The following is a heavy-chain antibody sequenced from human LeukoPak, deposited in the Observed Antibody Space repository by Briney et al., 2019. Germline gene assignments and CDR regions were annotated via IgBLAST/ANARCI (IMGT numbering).Heavy chain of an antibody. D-gene: IGHD4-17*01. CDR1: GFTFSNYA. V-gene: IGHV3-23*01. CDR3: AKDVDYGDYVVY. CDR2: ISSSGDRT. Sequence: GGSLRLSCAASGFTFSNYARSRVRQAPGRGPEWVSAISSSGDRTYYADSVKGRFTISRDNSKNTLYLQMNSLRAEDTAIYYCAKDVDYGDYVVYWGQGTLDTVSS. J-gene: IGHJ4*02.